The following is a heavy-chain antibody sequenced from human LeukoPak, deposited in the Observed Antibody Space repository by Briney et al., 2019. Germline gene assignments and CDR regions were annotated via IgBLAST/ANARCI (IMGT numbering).Heavy chain of an antibody. CDR1: GFTVSSNY. V-gene: IGHV3-53*01. J-gene: IGHJ4*02. CDR2: IYSGGST. CDR3: ARDVDLDY. Sequence: PGGSLRLSRAASGFTVSSNYMSWVRQAPGKGLEWVSVIYSGGSTYYADSVKGRFTISRDNSKNTLYLQMNSLRAEDTAVYYCARDVDLDYWGQGALVTVSS. D-gene: IGHD2-15*01.